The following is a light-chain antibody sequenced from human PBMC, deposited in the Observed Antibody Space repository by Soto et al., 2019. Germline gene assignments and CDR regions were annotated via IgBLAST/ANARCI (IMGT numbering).Light chain of an antibody. V-gene: IGKV3-20*01. CDR3: QQYGSSPGWT. CDR2: GAS. J-gene: IGKJ1*01. CDR1: QSVSSSS. Sequence: EIVLTQSPDTLSLSPGERATLSCRASQSVSSSSLAWYQQKPGQAPRLLIYGASSRATGIPDRFSGSGSGTDFTLTISRLEPEDFAVYYCQQYGSSPGWTFGQGTKVEIK.